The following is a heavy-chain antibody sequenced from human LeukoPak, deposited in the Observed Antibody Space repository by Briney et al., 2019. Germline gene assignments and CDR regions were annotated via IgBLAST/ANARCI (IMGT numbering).Heavy chain of an antibody. CDR1: GITFISYS. V-gene: IGHV3-48*04. CDR2: ISSSSSTI. J-gene: IGHJ4*02. CDR3: ARVNGGFHY. D-gene: IGHD1-1*01. Sequence: GGSLRLSCAASGITFISYSMNWVHQARRKRLEWVSYISSSSSTIYYADSVKGRFTISRDNAKNSLYLQMNSLRAEDTAVYYCARVNGGFHYWGQGTLVTVSS.